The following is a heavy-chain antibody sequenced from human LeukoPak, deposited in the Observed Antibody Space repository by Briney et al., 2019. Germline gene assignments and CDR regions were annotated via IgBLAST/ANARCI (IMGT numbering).Heavy chain of an antibody. CDR3: ARDGYGRLLTGDYGMDV. CDR1: GFTFSSYS. D-gene: IGHD3-9*01. J-gene: IGHJ6*02. Sequence: PGGSLRLSCAASGFTFSSYSMNWVRQAPGKGLEGVSSISSSSSYIYYADSVKGRFTISRDNAKNSLYLQMNSLRAEDTAVYYCARDGYGRLLTGDYGMDVWGQGTTVTVSS. V-gene: IGHV3-21*01. CDR2: ISSSSSYI.